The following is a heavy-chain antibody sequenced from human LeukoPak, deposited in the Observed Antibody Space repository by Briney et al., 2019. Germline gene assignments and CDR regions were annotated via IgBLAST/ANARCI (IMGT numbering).Heavy chain of an antibody. Sequence: PGGSLRLSCAASRFTFSSYDMHWVRQAPGKGLEWVAFIRFDGNIKYLADSVKGRFTISRDDSKNTFYLQMNSLRVEDTAMYYCAKDGSGYFYTFDYWGQGTLVTVSS. CDR3: AKDGSGYFYTFDY. D-gene: IGHD3-22*01. CDR2: IRFDGNIK. CDR1: RFTFSSYD. V-gene: IGHV3-30*02. J-gene: IGHJ4*02.